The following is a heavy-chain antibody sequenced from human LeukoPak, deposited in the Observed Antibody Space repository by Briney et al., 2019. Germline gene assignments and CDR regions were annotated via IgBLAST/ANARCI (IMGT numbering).Heavy chain of an antibody. Sequence: PGRPLRLSCAASGFTFSSYGMHWVRQAPGKGLEWVAVIWYDGSNKYYADSVKGRFTISRDNSKNTLYLQMNSLRAEDTAVYYCARGNGELVDYYYYGMDVWGQGTTVTVSS. D-gene: IGHD3-10*01. J-gene: IGHJ6*02. CDR1: GFTFSSYG. CDR3: ARGNGELVDYYYYGMDV. V-gene: IGHV3-33*01. CDR2: IWYDGSNK.